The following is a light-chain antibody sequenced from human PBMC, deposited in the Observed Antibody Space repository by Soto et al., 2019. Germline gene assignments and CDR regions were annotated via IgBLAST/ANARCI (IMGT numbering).Light chain of an antibody. V-gene: IGKV3-11*01. CDR2: DAF. Sequence: EVVLTQSPATLSLSPGESAILSCRDSHNVGHDLAWYQQRPGQAPRLLISDAFNRATGIPARFSGSGSGTDFTLTISSLEPEDFAVYYCQQHNGWPLTFGGGTKVEI. CDR3: QQHNGWPLT. CDR1: HNVGHD. J-gene: IGKJ4*01.